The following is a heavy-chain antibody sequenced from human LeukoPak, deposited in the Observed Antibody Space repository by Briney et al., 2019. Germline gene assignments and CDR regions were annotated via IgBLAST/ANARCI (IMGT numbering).Heavy chain of an antibody. Sequence: SETLPLTCAVYGGSFSGYYWSWIRQPPGKGLEWIGYIYHSGSTYYNPSLKSRVTISVDRSKNQFSLKLSSVTAADTAVYYCASWGGSPGGYFDYWGQGTLVAVSS. J-gene: IGHJ4*02. CDR2: IYHSGST. D-gene: IGHD1-26*01. V-gene: IGHV4-34*01. CDR3: ASWGGSPGGYFDY. CDR1: GGSFSGYY.